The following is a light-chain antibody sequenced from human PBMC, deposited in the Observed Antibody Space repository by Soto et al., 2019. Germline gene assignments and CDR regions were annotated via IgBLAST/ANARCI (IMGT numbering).Light chain of an antibody. J-gene: IGKJ2*01. CDR3: HHYYSSPPYT. Sequence: EIVLTQSPVTLSLSPGERATLSCRASRSFASSYLGWYQQKPGQDPRLLIYAASTRATGIPDRFSGSGSATDFPLTISRLEPEDSAVYYCHHYYSSPPYTFGQGTKLEIK. V-gene: IGKV3-20*01. CDR1: RSFASSY. CDR2: AAS.